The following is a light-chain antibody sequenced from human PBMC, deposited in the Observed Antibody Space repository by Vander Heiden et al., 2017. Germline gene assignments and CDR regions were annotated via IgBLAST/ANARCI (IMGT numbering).Light chain of an antibody. V-gene: IGKV3-15*01. CDR3: QQENNGHPTTT. Sequence: EIVITQSPATLSVSPGERATLSCRASQSVSSNLAWYQQKPGQAPRLLIYGAATRAMGIKDRFRGSGDGTEVNLTITSRQSEDFAVYYCQQENNGHPTTTFGQGTKMXIK. J-gene: IGKJ2*01. CDR1: QSVSSN. CDR2: GAA.